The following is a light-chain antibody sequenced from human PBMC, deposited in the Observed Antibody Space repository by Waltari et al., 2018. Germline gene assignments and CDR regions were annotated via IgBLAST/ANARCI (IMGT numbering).Light chain of an antibody. V-gene: IGLV3-10*01. CDR3: YSTDSSDTHRV. Sequence: SYELTQPPSVSVSPGQAARITCSAAALPKKYAYWYQQKSGQAPVLVTYEASKRPSGIPERFSGSSSGTTATLTLSGAQVEDEGDYYCYSTDSSDTHRVFGGGTKLTVL. CDR2: EAS. CDR1: ALPKKY. J-gene: IGLJ3*02.